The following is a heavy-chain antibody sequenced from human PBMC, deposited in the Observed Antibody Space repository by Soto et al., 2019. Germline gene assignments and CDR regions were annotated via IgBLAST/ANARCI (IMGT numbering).Heavy chain of an antibody. Sequence: VSVPVSCKASGYTFTGYYMLWVRQAPGQGLEWMGWIKHHSGGTNYAQKFQGRDTMIRDTSINTAYMELSWLRADDTAMYYCASSLRGFSCYVRIFDYWGQGTQVTVSS. D-gene: IGHD5-12*01. CDR2: IKHHSGGT. CDR3: ASSLRGFSCYVRIFDY. J-gene: IGHJ4*02. CDR1: GYTFTGYY. V-gene: IGHV1-2*02.